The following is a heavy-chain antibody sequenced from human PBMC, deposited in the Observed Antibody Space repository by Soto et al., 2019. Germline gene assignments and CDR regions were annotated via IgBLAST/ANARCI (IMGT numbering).Heavy chain of an antibody. CDR2: INAGNGNT. CDR3: ARVLLDIVVVPAANDYYYYMDV. CDR1: GYTFTSYA. D-gene: IGHD2-2*03. Sequence: QVQLVQSGAEVKKPGASVKVSRKASGYTFTSYAMHWVRQAPGQRLEWMGWINAGNGNTKYSQKFQGRVTITRDTSASTAYMELSSLRSEDTAVYYCARVLLDIVVVPAANDYYYYMDVWGKGTTVTVSS. V-gene: IGHV1-3*01. J-gene: IGHJ6*03.